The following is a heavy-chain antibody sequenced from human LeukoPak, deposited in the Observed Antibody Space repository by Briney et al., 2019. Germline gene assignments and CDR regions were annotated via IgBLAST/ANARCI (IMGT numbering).Heavy chain of an antibody. CDR1: GGSISSYY. V-gene: IGHV4-59*01. CDR2: IYYSGST. D-gene: IGHD3-10*01. CDR3: ARDNYYGSGSFDY. J-gene: IGHJ4*02. Sequence: SETLSLTCTVSGGSISSYYWSWIRQPPGKGLEWIGYIYYSGSTNYNPSLKSRVTISVDTSKNQFSLKLSSVTAADTAVYYCARDNYYGSGSFDYWGQGTLVTVSS.